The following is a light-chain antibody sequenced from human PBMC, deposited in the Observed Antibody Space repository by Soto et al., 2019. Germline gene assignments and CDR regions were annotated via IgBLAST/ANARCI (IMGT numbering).Light chain of an antibody. J-gene: IGKJ4*01. CDR3: QKYNSAPLT. V-gene: IGKV1-27*01. Sequence: DIQMTQSPSSLSASVGDRVTVTCRASQGIANFVAWYQQKPGKVPKLLIYAASTLQSGVPSRFSGSGSGTDFTLTISSLQPEDVASYYCQKYNSAPLTFGGGTKVEIK. CDR1: QGIANF. CDR2: AAS.